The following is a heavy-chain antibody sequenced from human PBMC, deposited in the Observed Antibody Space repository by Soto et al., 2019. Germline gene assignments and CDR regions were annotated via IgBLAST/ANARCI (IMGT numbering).Heavy chain of an antibody. D-gene: IGHD3-9*01. CDR1: GGTFSSYT. V-gene: IGHV1-69*02. CDR2: IIPILGIA. J-gene: IGHJ6*02. Sequence: QVQLVQSGAEVKKPGSSVKVSCKASGGTFSSYTISWVRQAPGQGLEWMGRIIPILGIANYAQKFQGRVTITADKSTSTAYMELSSLRSEDTAVYYCASDARDYDILTGPLWGQGTTVTVSS. CDR3: ASDARDYDILTGPL.